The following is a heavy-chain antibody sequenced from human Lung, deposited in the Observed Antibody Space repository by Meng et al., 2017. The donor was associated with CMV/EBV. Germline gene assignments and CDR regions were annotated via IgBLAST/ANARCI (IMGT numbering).Heavy chain of an antibody. CDR2: IYHSGST. CDR1: GGSMSSTNW. Sequence: QWLLEEAGPVLVKPSGTLSLTWAVSGGSMSSTNWWSWVRQPPGKGLEWIGEIYHSGSTNYNPSLKSRVSISVDKSKNQFSLKLSSVTAADTAVYYCARADKVRFDYWGQGTLVTVSS. J-gene: IGHJ4*02. CDR3: ARADKVRFDY. V-gene: IGHV4-4*02.